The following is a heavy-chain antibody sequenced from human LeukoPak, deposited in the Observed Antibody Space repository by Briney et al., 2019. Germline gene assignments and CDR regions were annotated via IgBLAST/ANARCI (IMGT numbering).Heavy chain of an antibody. CDR1: GYTFTSYG. D-gene: IGHD3-3*01. V-gene: IGHV1-18*01. Sequence: ASVKVSRKASGYTFTSYGISWVRQAPGQGLEWMGWISAYNGNTNYAQKLQGRVTMTIDTSTSTAYMELRSLRSDDTAVYYCARVDVRFLEWDLDYWGQGTLVTVSS. J-gene: IGHJ4*02. CDR2: ISAYNGNT. CDR3: ARVDVRFLEWDLDY.